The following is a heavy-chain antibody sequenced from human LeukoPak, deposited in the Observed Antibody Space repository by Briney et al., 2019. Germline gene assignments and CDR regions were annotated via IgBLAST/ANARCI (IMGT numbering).Heavy chain of an antibody. CDR2: IYYSGST. CDR3: ASSNYDFWSGYYFDY. J-gene: IGHJ4*02. V-gene: IGHV4-30-4*01. CDR1: GGSISSGDYY. Sequence: SETLSLTCTVSGGSISSGDYYWSWIRQPPGKGLEWIGYIYYSGSTYYNPFLKSRVTISVDTSKNQFSLKLSSVTAADTAVYYCASSNYDFWSGYYFDYWGQGTLVTVSS. D-gene: IGHD3-3*01.